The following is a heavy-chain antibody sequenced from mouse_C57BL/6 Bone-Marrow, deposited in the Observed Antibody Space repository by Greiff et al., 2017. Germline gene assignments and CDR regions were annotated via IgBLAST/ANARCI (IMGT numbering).Heavy chain of an antibody. CDR2: TNPYNGGT. CDR3: ARRSTMITRAWCAY. D-gene: IGHD2-4*01. Sequence: VQLKESGPVLVKPGASVKMSCKASGYTFTDYYMNWVKQSHGKSLEWIGVTNPYNGGTSYNQKFKGKATLTVDKSSSTAYMELNSLTAEDSAVYYCARRSTMITRAWCAYWGQGTLVTVSA. CDR1: GYTFTDYY. V-gene: IGHV1-19*01. J-gene: IGHJ3*01.